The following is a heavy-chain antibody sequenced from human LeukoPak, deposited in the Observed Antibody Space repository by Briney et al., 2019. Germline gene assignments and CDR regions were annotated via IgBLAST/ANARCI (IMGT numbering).Heavy chain of an antibody. Sequence: PGGSLRLSCAASGFTFDDYAMHWVRQAPGKGLEWVSGISWNSGSIGYADSVKGRFTISRDNAKNSLYLQMNSLRAEDTALYYCAKDIGRAAVACDYWGQGTLVTVSS. D-gene: IGHD6-19*01. CDR2: ISWNSGSI. CDR1: GFTFDDYA. J-gene: IGHJ4*02. CDR3: AKDIGRAAVACDY. V-gene: IGHV3-9*01.